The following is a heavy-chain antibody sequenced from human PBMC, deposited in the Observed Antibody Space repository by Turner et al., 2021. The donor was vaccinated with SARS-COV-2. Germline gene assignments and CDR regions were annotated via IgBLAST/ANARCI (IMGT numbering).Heavy chain of an antibody. Sequence: QVQLVQSGAEVKTPGAAVKVSCKASGYTFPSYDINWVRQATGQGLEWMGWMNPDSGNTAYAQKFQGRVTITRNTSISTAYMELSSLRSEDTAVYYCARGGYCSSTSCSPYWYFDLWGRGTLVTVSS. D-gene: IGHD2-2*01. CDR1: GYTFPSYD. V-gene: IGHV1-8*03. CDR3: ARGGYCSSTSCSPYWYFDL. CDR2: MNPDSGNT. J-gene: IGHJ2*01.